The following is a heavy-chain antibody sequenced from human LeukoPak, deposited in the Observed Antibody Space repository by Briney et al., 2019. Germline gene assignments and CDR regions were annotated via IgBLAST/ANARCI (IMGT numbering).Heavy chain of an antibody. CDR3: AKGSSGYFADL. Sequence: GGSLRLSCAASGFIFNNYGLIWVRQAPGKGLEWVSAISNDGGGTQYADFVEGRFTISRDNSKNTLFLQMSSLRTEDTALYYCAKGSSGYFADLWGQGTLVTVSS. CDR1: GFIFNNYG. CDR2: ISNDGGGT. D-gene: IGHD3-22*01. J-gene: IGHJ5*02. V-gene: IGHV3-23*01.